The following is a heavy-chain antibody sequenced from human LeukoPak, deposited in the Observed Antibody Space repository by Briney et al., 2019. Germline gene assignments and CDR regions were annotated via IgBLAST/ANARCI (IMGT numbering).Heavy chain of an antibody. CDR3: ANLFQKYFAY. J-gene: IGHJ4*02. CDR2: ISASGGNT. V-gene: IGHV3-23*01. Sequence: GGSLRLSCAASGFTFSTYAMSWVRQAPGKGLEWVSSISASGGNTYNADFVKGRFTISRDNSKNTVDLQMNSLRAEDTAVYYCANLFQKYFAYWGQGALVTVS. D-gene: IGHD2-21*01. CDR1: GFTFSTYA.